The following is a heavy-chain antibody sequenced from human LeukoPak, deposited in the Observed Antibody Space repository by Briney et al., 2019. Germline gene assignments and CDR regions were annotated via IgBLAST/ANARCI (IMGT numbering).Heavy chain of an antibody. CDR1: GGSFSGYY. V-gene: IGHV4-34*01. J-gene: IGHJ6*02. CDR3: ARDQGGASYYYYGMDV. Sequence: SETLSLTCAVYGGSFSGYYWSWIRQPPGKGLEWIGEINHSGSTNYNPSLKSRVTISVDTSKNQFSLKLSSVTAADTAVYYCARDQGGASYYYYGMDVWGQGTTVTVSS. CDR2: INHSGST. D-gene: IGHD1-26*01.